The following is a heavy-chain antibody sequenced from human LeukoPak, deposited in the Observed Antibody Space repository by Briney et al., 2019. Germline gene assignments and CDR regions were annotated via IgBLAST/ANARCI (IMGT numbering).Heavy chain of an antibody. J-gene: IGHJ4*02. CDR1: GFSLSTSGVG. Sequence: GPTLVNPTQTLTLTCTFSGFSLSTSGVGVGWIRQPPGKALEWLALIYWNDDKRYSPSLKSRLTITKDTSKNQVVLTMTNMDPVDTATYYCAHRRYDYVWGSYQFDYWGQGTLVTVSS. V-gene: IGHV2-5*01. CDR3: AHRRYDYVWGSYQFDY. CDR2: IYWNDDK. D-gene: IGHD3-16*01.